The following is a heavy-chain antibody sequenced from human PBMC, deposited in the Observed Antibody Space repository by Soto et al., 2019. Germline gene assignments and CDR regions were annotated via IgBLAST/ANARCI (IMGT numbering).Heavy chain of an antibody. CDR3: ARAYSSSWYWYYFDY. CDR1: GGSISRSAYY. V-gene: IGHV4-39*01. J-gene: IGHJ4*02. D-gene: IGHD6-13*01. CDR2: IYSSGST. Sequence: PSETLSLTCTVSGGSISRSAYYCGWIRQPPGKGLEWIGNIYSSGSTYYNPSLKSRVAISVDTSKNQFSLELTSVTAADTAVYYCARAYSSSWYWYYFDYWGQGTLVTVSS.